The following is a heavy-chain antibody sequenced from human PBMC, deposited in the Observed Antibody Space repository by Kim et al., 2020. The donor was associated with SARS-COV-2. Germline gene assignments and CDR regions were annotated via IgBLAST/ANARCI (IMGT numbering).Heavy chain of an antibody. CDR1: GNSLTSHW. V-gene: IGHV5-10-1*01. CDR3: AWSPVRGLLRIDFDF. D-gene: IGHD3-10*01. J-gene: IGHJ4*02. Sequence: GESLKISCKESGNSLTSHWINWVRQMPGKGLEWMGRIDPTDSYTNYSPSLQGHVTISADKSSGTAFLQWSGLKPSDSAIYYCAWSPVRGLLRIDFDFWGQGTLVTVSS. CDR2: IDPTDSYT.